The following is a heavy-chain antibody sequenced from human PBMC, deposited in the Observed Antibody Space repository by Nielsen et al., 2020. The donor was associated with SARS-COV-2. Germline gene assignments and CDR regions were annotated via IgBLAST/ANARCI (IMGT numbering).Heavy chain of an antibody. CDR3: GRDRSTSGWWGFADY. V-gene: IGHV3-49*03. CDR1: GFTFGDYA. CDR2: IRSKAYGGTT. D-gene: IGHD6-19*01. J-gene: IGHJ4*02. Sequence: GESLKISCTASGFTFGDYAMSWFRQAPGKGLEWVGFIRSKAYGGTTEYAASVKGRFTISRDDSRSIAYLEVNSLITEDTAVYYCGRDRSTSGWWGFADYWGQGTLVTVSS.